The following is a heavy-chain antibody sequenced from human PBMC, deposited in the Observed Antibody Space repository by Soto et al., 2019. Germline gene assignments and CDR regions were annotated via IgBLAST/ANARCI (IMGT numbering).Heavy chain of an antibody. J-gene: IGHJ4*02. CDR3: ARDLYQLLFSVGLDY. CDR1: GFTFSSYA. V-gene: IGHV3-30-3*01. D-gene: IGHD2-2*01. Sequence: XVSLRLSCAASGFTFSSYAMHWVRQAPGKGLEWVAVISYDGSNKYYADSVKGRFTISRDNSKNTLYLQMNSLRAEDTAVYYCARDLYQLLFSVGLDYWGQGTLVTVSS. CDR2: ISYDGSNK.